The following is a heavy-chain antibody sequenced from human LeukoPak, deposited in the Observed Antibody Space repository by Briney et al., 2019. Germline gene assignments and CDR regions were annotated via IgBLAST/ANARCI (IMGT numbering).Heavy chain of an antibody. Sequence: ASVKVSCKASGYTFTSYGISWVRQAPGQGLEGMGWISAYNGNTNYAQKLQGRVTMTTDTSTSTAYMELRSLRSDDTAVYYCARVRLEPNYYYYGMDVWGKGTAVTVSS. CDR3: ARVRLEPNYYYYGMDV. D-gene: IGHD1-1*01. CDR2: ISAYNGNT. V-gene: IGHV1-18*04. CDR1: GYTFTSYG. J-gene: IGHJ6*04.